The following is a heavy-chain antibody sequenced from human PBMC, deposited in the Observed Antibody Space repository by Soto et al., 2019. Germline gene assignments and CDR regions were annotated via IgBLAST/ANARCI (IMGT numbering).Heavy chain of an antibody. D-gene: IGHD6-6*01. V-gene: IGHV1-18*01. Sequence: VASVKVSCKASGYIFTTYGISWVRQAPGQGLEWMGWISAYNGDTNYAQSVQGRATMTTDTSTSTAYMELRSLRSDDTAVYYCARDLIAVRPGWFDPWGQGTLVTVSS. J-gene: IGHJ5*02. CDR3: ARDLIAVRPGWFDP. CDR2: ISAYNGDT. CDR1: GYIFTTYG.